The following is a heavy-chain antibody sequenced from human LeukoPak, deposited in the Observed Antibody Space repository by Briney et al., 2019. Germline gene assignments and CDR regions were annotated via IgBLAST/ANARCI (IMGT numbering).Heavy chain of an antibody. CDR1: GGSISSYY. CDR2: IYSSGRT. D-gene: IGHD4-17*01. V-gene: IGHV4-59*01. J-gene: IGHJ6*03. CDR3: ARAHNGDYDYYYYYMDV. Sequence: SETLSLTCTVSGGSISSYYWSWIRQPPGKGLEWIGYIYSSGRTSYNPSLKSRVTISVDTSKNQFSLKLSSVTAADTAVYYCARAHNGDYDYYYYYMDVWGKGTTVTISS.